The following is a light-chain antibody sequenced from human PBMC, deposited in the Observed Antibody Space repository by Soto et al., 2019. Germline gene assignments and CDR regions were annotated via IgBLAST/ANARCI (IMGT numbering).Light chain of an antibody. CDR2: GAS. V-gene: IGKV3D-15*01. Sequence: EIVMTQSPATLSVSPGERATLSCRASQSVSSNLAWYQQKPGQAPRLLIYGASIRATGIPARFSGSGSGTEFTLTISSLQSKVFAVYYCQKNNTWPPLIFGGGTKGEIK. CDR3: QKNNTWPPLI. J-gene: IGKJ4*01. CDR1: QSVSSN.